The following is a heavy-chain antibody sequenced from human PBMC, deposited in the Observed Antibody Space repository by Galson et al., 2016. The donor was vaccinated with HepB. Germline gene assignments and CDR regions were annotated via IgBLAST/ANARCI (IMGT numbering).Heavy chain of an antibody. D-gene: IGHD2-2*01. V-gene: IGHV3-43*01. CDR3: AKDSHCSIPDCYVFDNYYHYNLGV. Sequence: SLRLSCAGSGFVFDDYTMHWVRQAPGKGLEWVSLISWDGGRTDYADSVKGRFTVSRDNSKNSLFLQINSLTVDDTALYYCAKDSHCSIPDCYVFDNYYHYNLGVWGKGTTVTVSS. CDR2: ISWDGGRT. J-gene: IGHJ6*04. CDR1: GFVFDDYT.